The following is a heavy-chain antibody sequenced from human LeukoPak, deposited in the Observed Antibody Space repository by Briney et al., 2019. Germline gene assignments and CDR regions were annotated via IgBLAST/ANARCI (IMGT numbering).Heavy chain of an antibody. CDR2: INHSGST. D-gene: IGHD2/OR15-2a*01. Sequence: SETLCLTCPVYGGSFSGYYWSWIRQPPGKGLEWIGEINHSGSTYYNPSLKSRVTISVDTSKNQFSLKLISVTAADTAVYYCARNFQYFDLPDYWGQGTLVTVSS. V-gene: IGHV4-34*01. CDR1: GGSFSGYY. J-gene: IGHJ4*02. CDR3: ARNFQYFDLPDY.